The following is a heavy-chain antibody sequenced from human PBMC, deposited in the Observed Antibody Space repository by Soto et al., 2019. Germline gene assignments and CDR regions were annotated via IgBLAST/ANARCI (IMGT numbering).Heavy chain of an antibody. V-gene: IGHV4-34*01. J-gene: IGHJ6*02. CDR2: INHSGST. Sequence: SETLSLTCAVYGGSFSGYYWSWIRQPPGKGLEWIGEINHSGSTNYNPSLKSRVTISVDTSKNQFSLKLSSVTAADTAVYYCARGRAGYFDYYYVMDVWGQGTTVTVSS. CDR3: ARGRAGYFDYYYVMDV. CDR1: GGSFSGYY. D-gene: IGHD5-12*01.